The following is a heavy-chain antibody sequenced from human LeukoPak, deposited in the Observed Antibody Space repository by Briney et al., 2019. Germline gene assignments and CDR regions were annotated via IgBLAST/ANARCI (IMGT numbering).Heavy chain of an antibody. D-gene: IGHD6-13*01. CDR2: IYTSAKT. CDR3: ARDGAGTSGWFDP. V-gene: IGHV4-4*07. J-gene: IGHJ5*02. Sequence: PSETLSLTCTLSGGSISGYYWSWIRQPAGKGREWIGLIYTSAKTNYNPSHRSRVDMSLDTSKSQFSLKLSSVTAADTAVYYCARDGAGTSGWFDPWGPGNLVTV. CDR1: GGSISGYY.